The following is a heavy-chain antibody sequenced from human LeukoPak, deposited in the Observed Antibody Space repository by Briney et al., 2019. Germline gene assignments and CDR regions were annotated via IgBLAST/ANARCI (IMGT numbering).Heavy chain of an antibody. CDR2: IKSKTDGGTT. J-gene: IGHJ4*02. V-gene: IGHV3-15*01. CDR3: RLNSDGFGELLDETDY. CDR1: GFTFSNAW. Sequence: GGSLRLSCAASGFTFSNAWMSWVRQAPGKGLEWVGRIKSKTDGGTTDYAAPVKGRFTISRDDSKNTLYLQMNSLKTEDTAVYYCRLNSDGFGELLDETDYWGQGTLVTVSS. D-gene: IGHD3-10*01.